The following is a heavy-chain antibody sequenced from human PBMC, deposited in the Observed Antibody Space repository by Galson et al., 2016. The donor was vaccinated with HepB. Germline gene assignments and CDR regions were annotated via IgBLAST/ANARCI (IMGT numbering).Heavy chain of an antibody. J-gene: IGHJ4*02. V-gene: IGHV3-7*04. Sequence: SLRLSCAASGFTVSSFWMNRVRQAPGKGLECVDNIKQDGRETYYVDAVKGRFTTTRDNAKSSLSLQMDSLRGDDTAVYYCARAQWNPARRTVYFDHWGQGIMVTVSS. CDR3: ARAQWNPARRTVYFDH. D-gene: IGHD1-1*01. CDR1: GFTVSSFW. CDR2: IKQDGRET.